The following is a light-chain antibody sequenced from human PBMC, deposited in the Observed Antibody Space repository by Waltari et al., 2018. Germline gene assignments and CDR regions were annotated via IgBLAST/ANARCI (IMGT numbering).Light chain of an antibody. CDR1: SSNIGNNY. CDR2: NSD. CDR3: AAWDDSVTGEV. J-gene: IGLJ3*02. Sequence: QSVLTQPPSMSGTPGQRVTISCSGSSSNIGNNYVCWYQQLPGTAPKLLIYNSDLWPSGVPDRFSGSTSGTSASLAISGLRSEDDGDYYCAAWDDSVTGEVFGGGTRLTVL. V-gene: IGLV1-47*01.